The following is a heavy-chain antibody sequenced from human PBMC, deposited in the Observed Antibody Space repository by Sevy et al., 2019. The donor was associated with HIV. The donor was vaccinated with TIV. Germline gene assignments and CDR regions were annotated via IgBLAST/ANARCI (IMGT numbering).Heavy chain of an antibody. CDR1: GFTFSSYA. V-gene: IGHV3-30-3*01. D-gene: IGHD6-19*01. Sequence: GGSLRLSCAASGFTFSSYAMHWVRQAPGKGLEWVAVISYDGSNKYYADSVKGRFTISRDNSKNTLYLQMNSLRAEDTAVYYWARPHPPRGYSSGLFDYWGQGTLVTVSS. J-gene: IGHJ4*02. CDR3: ARPHPPRGYSSGLFDY. CDR2: ISYDGSNK.